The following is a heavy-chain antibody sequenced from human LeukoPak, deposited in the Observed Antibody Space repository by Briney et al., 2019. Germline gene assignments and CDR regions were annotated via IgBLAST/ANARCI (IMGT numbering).Heavy chain of an antibody. D-gene: IGHD3-10*01. CDR1: GYTFISYV. Sequence: ASVKVSCKASGYTFISYVINGLRQAPAKGLDGMGWISAYNGNPNYAQKLQGRVTMTTYTSTSTAYMELRSLRSDDTAVYYSARATYYYGSGSYSTWFDPWGQGTLVTVSS. CDR3: ARATYYYGSGSYSTWFDP. CDR2: ISAYNGNP. V-gene: IGHV1-18*01. J-gene: IGHJ5*02.